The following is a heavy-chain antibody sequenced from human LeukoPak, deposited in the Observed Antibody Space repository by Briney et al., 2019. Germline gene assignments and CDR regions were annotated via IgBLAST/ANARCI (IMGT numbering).Heavy chain of an antibody. J-gene: IGHJ6*03. V-gene: IGHV3-30*02. Sequence: PGGSLRLSCAASGFTFSSYGMHWVRQAPGKGLEWVAFIRYDGSNKYYADSVKGRFTISRDNSKNTLYLQMNSLRAEDTAVYYCARDHSGWLHRVYYYYMDVWGKGTTVTVSS. D-gene: IGHD5-12*01. CDR2: IRYDGSNK. CDR3: ARDHSGWLHRVYYYYMDV. CDR1: GFTFSSYG.